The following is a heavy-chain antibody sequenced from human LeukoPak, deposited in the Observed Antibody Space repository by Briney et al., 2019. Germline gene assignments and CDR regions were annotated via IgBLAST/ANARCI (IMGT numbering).Heavy chain of an antibody. CDR1: GFTFSSYA. Sequence: PGGSLRLSCAASGFTFSSYAMSWVRQAPGKGLEWVSAISGSGGGTYYADSVKGRFTISRDNSKNTLYLQMNSLRAEDTAVYYCAKDPGIAAAGPDYFDYWGQGTLVTVSS. J-gene: IGHJ4*02. CDR2: ISGSGGGT. D-gene: IGHD6-13*01. CDR3: AKDPGIAAAGPDYFDY. V-gene: IGHV3-23*01.